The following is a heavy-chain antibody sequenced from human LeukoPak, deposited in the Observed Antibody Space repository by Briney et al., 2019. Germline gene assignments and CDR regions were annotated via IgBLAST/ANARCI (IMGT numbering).Heavy chain of an antibody. V-gene: IGHV3-21*01. CDR1: GFTFSSYS. Sequence: GGPLRLSCAAYGFTFSSYSMNWVRQAPGKGLEWVSSISSSTSYIYYADSVKGRFTISRDNAKNSLYLQMNSLRAEDTAMYYCARNRSPGGGYSYGYDAFDIWGQGTMVTVSS. J-gene: IGHJ3*02. CDR2: ISSSTSYI. CDR3: ARNRSPGGGYSYGYDAFDI. D-gene: IGHD5-18*01.